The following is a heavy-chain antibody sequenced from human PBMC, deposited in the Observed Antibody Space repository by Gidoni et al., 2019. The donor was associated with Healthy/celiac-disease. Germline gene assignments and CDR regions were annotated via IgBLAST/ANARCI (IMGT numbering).Heavy chain of an antibody. J-gene: IGHJ6*03. CDR1: GASISSGHYY. V-gene: IGHV4-30-4*01. D-gene: IGHD3-3*02. CDR3: VRGIRPILYFYMDV. Sequence: QVQLQESGQGLVKPSQTLSLPGTVSGASISSGHYYWSWLRQPPGKGLEWIGYIYYSGSPYYNPSLKSRVTISVDTSKNQFSLKLSSVTAADTAGYYCVRGIRPILYFYMDVWGKGTTVTVS. CDR2: IYYSGSP.